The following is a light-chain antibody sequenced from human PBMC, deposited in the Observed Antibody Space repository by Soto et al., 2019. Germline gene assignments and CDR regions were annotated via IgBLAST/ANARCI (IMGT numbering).Light chain of an antibody. CDR2: EVS. Sequence: QSAPTQPASVSGSPGQSITISCTGTSSDVGGYNYVSWYQQHPGKAPKLMIYEVSNRPSGVSNRFSGSKSGNTASLTISGLQAEDEADHYCSSYTSSSTYVFGTGTKV. J-gene: IGLJ1*01. V-gene: IGLV2-14*01. CDR1: SSDVGGYNY. CDR3: SSYTSSSTYV.